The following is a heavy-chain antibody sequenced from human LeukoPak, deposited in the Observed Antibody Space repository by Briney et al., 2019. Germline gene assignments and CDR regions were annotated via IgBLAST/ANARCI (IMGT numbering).Heavy chain of an antibody. J-gene: IGHJ4*02. CDR3: ARSDYYDSSGIFDY. V-gene: IGHV1-18*01. CDR2: ISAYNGNT. D-gene: IGHD3-22*01. CDR1: GYTFTSYG. Sequence: GASVTVSCKASGYTFTSYGISWVRQAPGQGLEWMGWISAYNGNTNYAQKLQGRVTMTTDTSTSTAYMELRSLRPDDTAVYYCARSDYYDSSGIFDYWGQGTQVTVSS.